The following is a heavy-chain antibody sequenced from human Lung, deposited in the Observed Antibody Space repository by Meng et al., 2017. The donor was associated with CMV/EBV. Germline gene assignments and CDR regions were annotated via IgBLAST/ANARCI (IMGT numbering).Heavy chain of an antibody. Sequence: QVQRQESGPGLVKPSGPLSLTCTVSGDPITSYYWSWIRQPAGKGLEWIGRISASGNTRYNPSLKSRVTMSVDTSKDQFSLKLSPVTTADTAVYYCARDFGSSWYPNWFDPWGQGTLVTVSS. CDR3: ARDFGSSWYPNWFDP. J-gene: IGHJ5*02. CDR2: ISASGNT. CDR1: GDPITSYY. V-gene: IGHV4-4*07. D-gene: IGHD6-13*01.